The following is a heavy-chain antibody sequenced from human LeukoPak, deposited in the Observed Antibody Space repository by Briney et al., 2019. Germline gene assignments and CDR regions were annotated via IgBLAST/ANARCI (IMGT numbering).Heavy chain of an antibody. Sequence: PSETLSLTCAVYGGSFSGYYWSWIRQPPGKGLEWIGEINHSGSTNYNPSLKSRVTISVDTSKNQFSLKLSSVTAADTAVYYCARATYYDFWSGYELDYWGQGTLVTVSS. CDR3: ARATYYDFWSGYELDY. CDR2: INHSGST. D-gene: IGHD3-3*01. CDR1: GGSFSGYY. V-gene: IGHV4-34*01. J-gene: IGHJ4*02.